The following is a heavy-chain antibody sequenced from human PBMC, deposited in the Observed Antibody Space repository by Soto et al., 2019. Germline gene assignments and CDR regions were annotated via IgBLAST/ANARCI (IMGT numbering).Heavy chain of an antibody. CDR3: ARSRFLFDY. D-gene: IGHD3-3*01. CDR1: GGSFSGYY. Sequence: SETLSLTCAVYGGSFSGYYWSWIRQPPGKGLEWIGEINHSGSTNYNPSLKSRVTISVDTSKNQFSLKLSSVTAADTAVYYCARSRFLFDYWGQGTLVTVSS. J-gene: IGHJ4*02. V-gene: IGHV4-34*01. CDR2: INHSGST.